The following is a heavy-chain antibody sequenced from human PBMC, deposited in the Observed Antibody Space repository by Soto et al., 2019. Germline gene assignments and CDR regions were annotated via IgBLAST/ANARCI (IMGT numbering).Heavy chain of an antibody. CDR1: GGSFSGYY. CDR2: INHSGST. CDR3: ARGRVVVAAIYPIGFDY. J-gene: IGHJ4*02. V-gene: IGHV4-34*01. Sequence: SETLSLTCAVYGGSFSGYYWSWIRQPPGKGLEWIGEINHSGSTNYNPSLKSRVTISVDTSKNQFSLKLSSVTAADTAVYYCARGRVVVAAIYPIGFDYWGQGTLVTVSS. D-gene: IGHD2-15*01.